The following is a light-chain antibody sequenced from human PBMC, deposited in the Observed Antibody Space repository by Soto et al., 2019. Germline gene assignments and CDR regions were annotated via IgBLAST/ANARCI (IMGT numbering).Light chain of an antibody. CDR2: DVR. Sequence: QSALTQPASVSGSPGQSITISCTGTSNDIGAYNYVSWYQQHPGKAPKLMIYDVRNRPSGVSNRFSGSKSGNTASLTISGLHTEDEDDYYCSSYVSSNTLVFGTGTKVTVL. V-gene: IGLV2-14*01. J-gene: IGLJ1*01. CDR1: SNDIGAYNY. CDR3: SSYVSSNTLV.